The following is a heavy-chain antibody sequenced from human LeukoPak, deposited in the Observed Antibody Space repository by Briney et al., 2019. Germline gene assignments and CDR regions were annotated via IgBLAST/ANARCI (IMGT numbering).Heavy chain of an antibody. CDR3: ARARKMATINPYYYYYGMDV. J-gene: IGHJ6*02. D-gene: IGHD5-24*01. CDR2: IIPILGIA. Sequence: ASVKVSCKASGGTFSSYTISWVRQAPEQGLEWMGRIIPILGIANYAQKFQGRVTITADKSTSTAYMELSSLRSEDTAVYYCARARKMATINPYYYYYGMDVWGQGTTVTVSS. CDR1: GGTFSSYT. V-gene: IGHV1-69*02.